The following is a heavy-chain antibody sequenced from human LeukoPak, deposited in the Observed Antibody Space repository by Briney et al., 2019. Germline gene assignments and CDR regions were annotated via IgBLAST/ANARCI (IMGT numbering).Heavy chain of an antibody. CDR1: GYTFTGYY. J-gene: IGHJ4*02. D-gene: IGHD5-12*01. V-gene: IGHV1-2*06. CDR3: ARDRYSGYDWDFDY. CDR2: INPNSSGT. Sequence: GASVKVSCKASGYTFTGYYMHWVRQAPGQGLEWMGRINPNSSGTNYAQKFQGRVTMTRDTSISTAYMELSRLRSDDTAVYYCARDRYSGYDWDFDYWGQGTLVTVSS.